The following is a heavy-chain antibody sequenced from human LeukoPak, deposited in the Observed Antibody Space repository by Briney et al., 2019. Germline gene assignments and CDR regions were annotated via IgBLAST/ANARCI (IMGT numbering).Heavy chain of an antibody. V-gene: IGHV4-39*01. Sequence: SETLSLTCTVSGGSISSSSYYWGWIRQPPGKGLEWIGSIYYSGSTYYNPSLKSRVTISVDTSKNQFSLKLSSVTAADTAVYCCARHAGYYSGGSCYSVYFGYWGQGTLVTVSS. J-gene: IGHJ4*02. CDR1: GGSISSSSYY. CDR3: ARHAGYYSGGSCYSVYFGY. D-gene: IGHD2-15*01. CDR2: IYYSGST.